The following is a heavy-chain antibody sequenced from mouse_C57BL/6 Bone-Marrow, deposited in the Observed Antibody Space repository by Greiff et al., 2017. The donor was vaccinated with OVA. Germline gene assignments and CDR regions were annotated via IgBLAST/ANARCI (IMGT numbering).Heavy chain of an antibody. CDR3: AEGVYYSKENY. V-gene: IGHV1-81*01. Sequence: VQLQQSGAELARPGASVKLSCKASGYTFTSYGISWVKQRTGQGLEWIGEIYPSSGNTYYNEKFKGKATLTADKSSSTAYMEIRGLTTEDSAVYFCAEGVYYSKENYWGQGTTLTVSS. CDR1: GYTFTSYG. J-gene: IGHJ2*01. CDR2: IYPSSGNT. D-gene: IGHD2-5*01.